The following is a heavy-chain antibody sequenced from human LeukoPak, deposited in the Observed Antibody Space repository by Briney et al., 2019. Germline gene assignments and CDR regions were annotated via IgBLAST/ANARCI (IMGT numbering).Heavy chain of an antibody. D-gene: IGHD3-22*01. CDR3: ARDRPNVDSTGYYSRHDAFDI. CDR1: GESFSGYY. CDR2: INHSGST. V-gene: IGHV4-34*01. J-gene: IGHJ3*02. Sequence: PSETLSLTCAVSGESFSGYYWRWIPQPPGKGLEWIGEINHSGSTNYNPSLKSRVTISVDTSKNQFSLKLTSVTAADTAIYFCARDRPNVDSTGYYSRHDAFDIWGQGTMVTVSS.